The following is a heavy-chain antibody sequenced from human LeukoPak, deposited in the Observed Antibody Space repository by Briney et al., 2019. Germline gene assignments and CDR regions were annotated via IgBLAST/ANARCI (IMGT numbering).Heavy chain of an antibody. Sequence: SETLSLTCTVSGGSISSGGYYWSWIRQPAGKGLEYIGRIYSTGSTNYNPSLRSRVTISVDTSKNHFSLKLSSVTAADTAVYYCARAAYGYLGGHWFDPWGQGTLVTVSS. V-gene: IGHV4-61*02. D-gene: IGHD5-18*01. J-gene: IGHJ5*02. CDR1: GGSISSGGYY. CDR2: IYSTGST. CDR3: ARAAYGYLGGHWFDP.